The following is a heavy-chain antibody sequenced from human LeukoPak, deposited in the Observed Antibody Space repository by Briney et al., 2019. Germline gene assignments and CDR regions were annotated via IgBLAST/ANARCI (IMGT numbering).Heavy chain of an antibody. V-gene: IGHV4-34*01. Sequence: SETLSLTCAVYGGSFSGYYWSWIRQPPGKGLEWIGEINHSGSTNYNPSLKSRVTISVDTSENQFSLKLSSVTAADTAVYYCARADLLLNSPSRVRGWFDPWGQGTLVTVSS. CDR1: GGSFSGYY. CDR2: INHSGST. D-gene: IGHD2-15*01. CDR3: ARADLLLNSPSRVRGWFDP. J-gene: IGHJ5*02.